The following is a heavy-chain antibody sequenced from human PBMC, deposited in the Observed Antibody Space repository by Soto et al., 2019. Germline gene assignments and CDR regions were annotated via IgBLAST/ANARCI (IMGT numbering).Heavy chain of an antibody. Sequence: PGGSLRLSCAASGFTFSSYAMSWVRQAPGKGLEWVSAISGSGGSTYYADSVKGRLTISRDNSKNTLYLQMNSLRAEDTAVYYCAKDHDYSNYYFDYWGQGTPVTVSS. CDR3: AKDHDYSNYYFDY. V-gene: IGHV3-23*01. J-gene: IGHJ4*02. CDR2: ISGSGGST. D-gene: IGHD4-4*01. CDR1: GFTFSSYA.